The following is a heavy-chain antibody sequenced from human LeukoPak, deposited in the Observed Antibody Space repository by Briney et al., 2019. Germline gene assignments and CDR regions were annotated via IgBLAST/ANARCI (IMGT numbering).Heavy chain of an antibody. CDR2: ISGSGNGFSI. J-gene: IGHJ4*02. CDR3: VKDFGRVRGTPDS. Sequence: PGGSLRLSCVGSGFTFRSHAMSWVRQAPGKGPEYVSTISGSGNGFSIYYADSVKGRFTISRDNSKNTVYLQMNGLRSEDTAVYYCVKDFGRVRGTPDSWGQGTLVTVSS. V-gene: IGHV3-64D*06. CDR1: GFTFRSHA. D-gene: IGHD3-16*01.